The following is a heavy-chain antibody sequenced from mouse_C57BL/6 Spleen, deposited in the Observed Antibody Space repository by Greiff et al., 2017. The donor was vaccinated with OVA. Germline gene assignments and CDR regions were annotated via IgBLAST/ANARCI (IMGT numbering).Heavy chain of an antibody. Sequence: EVQLVESGEGLVKPGGSLKLSCAASGFTFSSYAMSWVRQTPEKRLEWVAYISSGGDYIYYADTVKGRFTISRDNARNTLYLQMSSLKSEDTAMYYCTRIPYYYGSGYYIDYWGQGTTLTVSS. CDR2: ISSGGDYI. CDR1: GFTFSSYA. V-gene: IGHV5-9-1*02. D-gene: IGHD1-1*01. CDR3: TRIPYYYGSGYYIDY. J-gene: IGHJ2*01.